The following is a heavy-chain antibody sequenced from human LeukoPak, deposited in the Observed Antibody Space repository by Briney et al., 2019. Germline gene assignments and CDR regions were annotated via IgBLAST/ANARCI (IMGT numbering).Heavy chain of an antibody. V-gene: IGHV3-21*01. CDR3: ARVRATVTPFDY. J-gene: IGHJ4*02. CDR2: ITSSSSHI. Sequence: GGSLRLSCAASRFTFSSYSMSWVRQAPGKGLQCVSSITSSSSHIYYADPVKGRFTISRDNAKNSLYLQMNSLRAEDTAVYYCARVRATVTPFDYWGQGTLVTVSS. D-gene: IGHD4-17*01. CDR1: RFTFSSYS.